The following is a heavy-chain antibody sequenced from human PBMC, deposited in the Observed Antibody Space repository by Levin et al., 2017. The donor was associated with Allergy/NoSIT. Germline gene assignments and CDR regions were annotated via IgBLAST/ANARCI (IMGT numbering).Heavy chain of an antibody. J-gene: IGHJ4*02. CDR1: GFTFSNYG. Sequence: LLLTCAASGFTFSNYGMHWVRQAPGKGLEWVAVISYDGGDKKYADSVKGRFTISRDNSKNTLYLQMNSLRAEDTAVYYCAKDSSGWSADYYFDHWGQGTLVTVSS. D-gene: IGHD6-19*01. CDR2: ISYDGGDK. V-gene: IGHV3-30*18. CDR3: AKDSSGWSADYYFDH.